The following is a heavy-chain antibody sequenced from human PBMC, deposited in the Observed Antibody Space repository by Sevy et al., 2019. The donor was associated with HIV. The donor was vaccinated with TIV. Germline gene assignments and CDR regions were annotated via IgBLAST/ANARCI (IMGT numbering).Heavy chain of an antibody. CDR3: VRDKEVGASILDA. J-gene: IGHJ5*02. Sequence: GVSLILSCVASGFNFRNFWMSWVRQAPGKGLECVADIKQDGSEAYYVDSVKGRFTISRDNAKNSLYLQMNSLRDEDTAMYFCVRDKEVGASILDAWGQGTPVTVSS. CDR1: GFNFRNFW. CDR2: IKQDGSEA. D-gene: IGHD1-26*01. V-gene: IGHV3-7*03.